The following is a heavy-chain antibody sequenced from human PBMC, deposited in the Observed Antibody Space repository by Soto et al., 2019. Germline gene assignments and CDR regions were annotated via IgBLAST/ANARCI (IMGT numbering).Heavy chain of an antibody. V-gene: IGHV3-23*01. CDR1: GFTFSTYA. D-gene: IGHD2-15*01. J-gene: IGHJ4*02. Sequence: EVQLLESAGGLVQPGGSLRLSCAASGFTFSTYAMSWVRQAPGKGLEWVSAISGSGASTYYADSVKGRFTISRDNSKDTLYLQMNSLRAEDTAVYYCAKDGAATPPSLRYHKHDYWGQGTLVTVSS. CDR3: AKDGAATPPSLRYHKHDY. CDR2: ISGSGAST.